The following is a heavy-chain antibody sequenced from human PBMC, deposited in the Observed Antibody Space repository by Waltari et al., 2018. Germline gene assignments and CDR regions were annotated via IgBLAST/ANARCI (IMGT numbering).Heavy chain of an antibody. CDR3: ARIFGVGISDY. CDR1: GFTFISYS. V-gene: IGHV3-21*01. Sequence: EVQLVESGGGLVKPGGSLRLSCAASGFTFISYSMNWVRQAPGKGLEWVAAISSSSSYIYYEDSVKGRLTISRDNAKNSLYLQMNSLRAEDTAVYYCARIFGVGISDYWGQGTLVIVFS. J-gene: IGHJ4*02. D-gene: IGHD3-3*01. CDR2: ISSSSSYI.